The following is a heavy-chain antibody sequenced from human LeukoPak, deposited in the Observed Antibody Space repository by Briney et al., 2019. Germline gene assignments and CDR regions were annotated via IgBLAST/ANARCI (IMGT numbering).Heavy chain of an antibody. D-gene: IGHD4-23*01. Sequence: SETLSLTCTVSGGTISNYYWSWIRQPPGKGLEWIGSLYFSGISNSNPSLKSRVTILVDTSKNQFSLLHMNGLDTEPAVYYYARAGCGHSLDCWGQGTLVTVSS. CDR3: ARAGCGHSLDC. CDR2: LYFSGIS. CDR1: GGTISNYY. V-gene: IGHV4-59*01. J-gene: IGHJ4*02.